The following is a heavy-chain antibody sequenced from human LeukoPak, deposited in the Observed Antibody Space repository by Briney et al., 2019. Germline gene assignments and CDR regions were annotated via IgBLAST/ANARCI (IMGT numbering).Heavy chain of an antibody. J-gene: IGHJ4*02. CDR1: GGSISSYY. CDR2: IYYSGST. Sequence: KPSETLSLTCTVSGGSISSYYWSWIRQPPGKGLEWIGYIYYSGSTNYNPSLKSRVTISVDTSKNQFSLKLSSVTGADTAVYYCARRTGYYDGFDYWDQGTLVTVSS. CDR3: ARRTGYYDGFDY. D-gene: IGHD3/OR15-3a*01. V-gene: IGHV4-59*01.